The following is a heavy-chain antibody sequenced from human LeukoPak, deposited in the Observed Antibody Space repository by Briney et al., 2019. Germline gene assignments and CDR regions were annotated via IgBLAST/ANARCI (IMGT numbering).Heavy chain of an antibody. V-gene: IGHV4-59*01. CDR3: ARMDVIAVAGLFFDP. D-gene: IGHD6-19*01. CDR2: IYYSGST. CDR1: GGSISSYY. J-gene: IGHJ5*02. Sequence: SETLSLTCTVSGGSISSYYWSWIRQPPGKELEWIGYIYYSGSTNYNPSLKSRVTISVDTSKNQFSLKLSSVTAADTAVYYCARMDVIAVAGLFFDPWGQGTLVTVSS.